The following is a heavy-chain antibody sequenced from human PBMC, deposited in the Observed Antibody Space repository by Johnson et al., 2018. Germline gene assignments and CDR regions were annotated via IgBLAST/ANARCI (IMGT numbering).Heavy chain of an antibody. J-gene: IGHJ3*02. CDR2: ISYDGSNK. CDR3: AKETDTDDAFDI. V-gene: IGHV3-30*18. CDR1: GFTFSSYG. Sequence: QVQLVESGGGVVQPGRSLRLSCAASGFTFSSYGMHWVRQAPGKGLAWVAVISYDGSNKYYADSVKGRFIISRDNSKNTLYLQMNSLRAEDTAVYYCAKETDTDDAFDIWGQGTMVTVSS. D-gene: IGHD4-17*01.